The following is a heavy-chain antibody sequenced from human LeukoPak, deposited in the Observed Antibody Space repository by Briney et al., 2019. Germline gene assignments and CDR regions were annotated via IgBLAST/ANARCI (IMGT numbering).Heavy chain of an antibody. D-gene: IGHD3-22*01. J-gene: IGHJ4*02. V-gene: IGHV3-33*06. CDR2: IWYDGSNK. CDR1: GFTFSSYG. Sequence: GGSLRLSCAASGFTFSSYGMHWVRQAPGEGLEWVAVIWYDGSNKYYADSVKGRFTISRDNSKNTLYLQMNSLRAEDTAVYYCAKNGGSYDSSGYYIDYWGQGTLVTVSS. CDR3: AKNGGSYDSSGYYIDY.